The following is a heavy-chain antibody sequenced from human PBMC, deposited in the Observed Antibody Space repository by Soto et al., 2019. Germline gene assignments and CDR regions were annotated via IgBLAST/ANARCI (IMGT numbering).Heavy chain of an antibody. Sequence: QVQMVPSGTEVKEPGASVKVSCKASGYTFSSRGISWVRQAPGQGLEWLGWISCYNGDTFYAQKVQGRVTMTTDRSTSTAYLDLRNRRSDDTAVYYCAVGVDYGDYGYFDSWGQGPLVTVSS. J-gene: IGHJ4*02. CDR3: AVGVDYGDYGYFDS. CDR1: GYTFSSRG. D-gene: IGHD4-17*01. V-gene: IGHV1-18*04. CDR2: ISCYNGDT.